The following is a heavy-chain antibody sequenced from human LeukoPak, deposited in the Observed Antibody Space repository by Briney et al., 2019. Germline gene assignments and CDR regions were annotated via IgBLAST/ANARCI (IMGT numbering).Heavy chain of an antibody. J-gene: IGHJ4*02. CDR1: GYTFTDSY. V-gene: IGHV1-2*02. D-gene: IGHD6-13*01. CDR2: INPDSGGT. CDR3: ARVKYRAAGDKQY. Sequence: AASVKVSCRASGYTFTDSYIHWVRQAPGQGLEWIGWINPDSGGTNYAQKFQGRVTMTRDTSITTVYMELSRLRSDDTAVYYCARVKYRAAGDKQYWGRGTLVTVSS.